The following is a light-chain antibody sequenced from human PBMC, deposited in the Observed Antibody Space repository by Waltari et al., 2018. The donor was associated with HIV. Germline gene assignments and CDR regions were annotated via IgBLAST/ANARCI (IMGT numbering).Light chain of an antibody. V-gene: IGLV1-47*01. CDR2: RNN. CDR3: AAWDDSLGGRGL. CDR1: SSTIVSNY. J-gene: IGLJ3*02. Sequence: QSVLTQPPSSTGTPGQRVTISCSGSSSTIVSNYVHLYQQLPGTTPKLLIYRNNQRPSGVPDRFSASKSGTSASLAIRGLRSEDEGDYYCAAWDDSLGGRGLFGGGTRLTVL.